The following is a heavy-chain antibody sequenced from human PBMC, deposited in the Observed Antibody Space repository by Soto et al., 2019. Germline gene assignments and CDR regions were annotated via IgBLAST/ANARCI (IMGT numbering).Heavy chain of an antibody. CDR3: AISRGWYAFDL. D-gene: IGHD6-19*01. CDR2: FYSDGNT. V-gene: IGHV3-53*04. CDR1: GFTVTNNY. J-gene: IGHJ3*01. Sequence: EVQLVESGGGLVQPGGSLRLSCAVSGFTVTNNYMTWVRQAPGKGLEWVSVFYSDGNTYYADSVKGRFTISRHNSKNTLDLTMNSLRAEDTAVYFCAISRGWYAFDLWGHGTMVIVSS.